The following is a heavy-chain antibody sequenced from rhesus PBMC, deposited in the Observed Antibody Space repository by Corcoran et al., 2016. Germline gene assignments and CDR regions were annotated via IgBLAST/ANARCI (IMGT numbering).Heavy chain of an antibody. J-gene: IGHJ4*01. V-gene: IGHV4-65*01. CDR3: ARARRSWSQVDGFDY. CDR2: IGGMSGST. D-gene: IGHD6-13*01. CDR1: GGSISSSNW. Sequence: QVQLQESGPGLVKPSETLSLTCAVSGGSISSSNWWSWLRQPPGKGLAWIGLIGGMSGSTYYRPSLESRVTISTDASKHQCSLKLSSVTAAGTAVYYCARARRSWSQVDGFDYWGQGVLVTVSS.